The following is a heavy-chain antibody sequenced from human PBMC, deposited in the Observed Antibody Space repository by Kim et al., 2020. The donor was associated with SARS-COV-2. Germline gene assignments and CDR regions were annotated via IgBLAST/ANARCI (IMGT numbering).Heavy chain of an antibody. CDR1: GYSISSGYY. Sequence: SETLSLTCNVSGYSISSGYYWGWIRQPPGRGLEWIGSISHSGNTYYKPSLKSRVTISIDTSKNQFSLKLTFVTATDTAVYYCARAPEGYCNGGSCYSFGYWGRGIPVTVS. D-gene: IGHD2-15*01. CDR3: ARAPEGYCNGGSCYSFGY. V-gene: IGHV4-38-2*02. CDR2: ISHSGNT. J-gene: IGHJ4*02.